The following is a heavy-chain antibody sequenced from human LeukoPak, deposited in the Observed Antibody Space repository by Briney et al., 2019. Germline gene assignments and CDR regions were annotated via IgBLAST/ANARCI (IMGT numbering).Heavy chain of an antibody. J-gene: IGHJ4*02. V-gene: IGHV4-61*02. CDR3: ARTAYDSSDFYRFDY. CDR1: GGSISSGSYY. Sequence: EASETLSLTCTVSGGSISSGSYYRSWIRQPAGKGLEWIGRIYTSGSTNYNPSLKSRVTISVDTSKNQFSLKLSSVTAADTAVYYCARTAYDSSDFYRFDYWGQGTLVTVSS. D-gene: IGHD3-22*01. CDR2: IYTSGST.